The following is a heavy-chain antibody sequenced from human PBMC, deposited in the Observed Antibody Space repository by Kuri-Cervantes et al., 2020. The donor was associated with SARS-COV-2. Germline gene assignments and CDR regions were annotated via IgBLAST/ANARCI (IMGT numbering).Heavy chain of an antibody. Sequence: SETLSLTCSASGGSISSYYWSWIRQPPGKGLEWIGYIYYSGSTNYNPSLKSRVTISVDTSKNQFSLKLSSVTAADTAVYYCARDRNGYYYDSSGYQEYYYYGMDVCGQGTTVTVSS. V-gene: IGHV4-59*01. J-gene: IGHJ6*02. CDR1: GGSISSYY. D-gene: IGHD3-22*01. CDR3: ARDRNGYYYDSSGYQEYYYYGMDV. CDR2: IYYSGST.